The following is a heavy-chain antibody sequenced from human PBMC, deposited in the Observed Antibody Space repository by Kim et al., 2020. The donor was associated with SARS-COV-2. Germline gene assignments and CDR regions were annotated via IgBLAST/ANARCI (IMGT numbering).Heavy chain of an antibody. J-gene: IGHJ5*02. D-gene: IGHD4-4*01. CDR3: AGDYSARRKFDP. Sequence: RYAGSVKGRFTVCRDNDKNTLYLQMNSLRVEDTAVYYCAGDYSARRKFDPWGQGTLVTVSS. V-gene: IGHV3-74*01.